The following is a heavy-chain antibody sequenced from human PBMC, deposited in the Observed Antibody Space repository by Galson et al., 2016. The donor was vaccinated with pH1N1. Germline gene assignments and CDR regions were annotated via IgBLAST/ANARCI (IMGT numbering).Heavy chain of an antibody. J-gene: IGHJ5*02. CDR3: ARGGTVTNPLAT. CDR2: IYSTGGT. Sequence: LSLTCSVSGGSMFAYYWNWIQQPPGKGLEWIGYIYSTGGTNYNPSLKSRVAISVNTSNNQLPLNLIPVTAADTAVYHCARGGTVTNPLATWGQGTLVTVSS. V-gene: IGHV4-59*01. CDR1: GGSMFAYY. D-gene: IGHD4-17*01.